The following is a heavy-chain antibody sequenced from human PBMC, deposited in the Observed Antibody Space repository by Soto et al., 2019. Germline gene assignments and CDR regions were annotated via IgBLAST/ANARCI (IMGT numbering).Heavy chain of an antibody. CDR3: TRAAWFPYLSFY. CDR1: GFTFSRFE. V-gene: IGHV3-48*03. CDR2: ISSSGSTA. Sequence: GGSLRLSCAPSGFTFSRFELHWVRKAPGKGLEWISYISSSGSTAYYASSVEGRFTISRDNANNSVYLQMDSLRAEDTALYYCTRAAWFPYLSFYWGQGALVTVSS. D-gene: IGHD3-10*01. J-gene: IGHJ4*02.